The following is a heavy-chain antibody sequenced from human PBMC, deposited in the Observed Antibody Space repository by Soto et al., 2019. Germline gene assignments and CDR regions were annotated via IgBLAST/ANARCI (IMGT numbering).Heavy chain of an antibody. D-gene: IGHD2-2*01. V-gene: IGHV4-34*01. CDR3: ARGGNCGTISCPLGYSYGMDV. CDR2: INHTGST. J-gene: IGHJ6*02. CDR1: GGSFSDNS. Sequence: QVQLQQWGAGLLKPSETLSLSCAVYGGSFSDNSWSWIRQPPGKGLKWIGEINHTGSTNYNSSLKSRVTISVDTSKNQFSLRLSSVTAADTAMYYCARGGNCGTISCPLGYSYGMDVWGQGTTVTVSS.